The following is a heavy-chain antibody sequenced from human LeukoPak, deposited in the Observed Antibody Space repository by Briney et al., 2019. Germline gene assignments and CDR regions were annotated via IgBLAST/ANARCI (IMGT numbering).Heavy chain of an antibody. CDR3: VHTGFGELTPLDH. CDR1: GVSLSATGVG. V-gene: IGHV2-5*02. D-gene: IGHD3-10*01. CDR2: IYWDDDK. J-gene: IGHJ4*01. Sequence: SGPTLVKPTETLTLTCTLSGVSLSATGVGVGWIRQPPGKALEWLASIYWDDDKRYSPSLKSRLTIAKDTSKNQVVLRMVNVDPVDTATYYCVHTGFGELTPLDHWGPGTLVTVS.